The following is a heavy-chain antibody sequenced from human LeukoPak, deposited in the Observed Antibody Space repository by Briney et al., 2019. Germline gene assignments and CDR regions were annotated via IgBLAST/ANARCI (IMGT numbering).Heavy chain of an antibody. CDR1: GYSFTSYN. CDR2: IKPSGTDT. Sequence: ASVKVSCKTAGYSFTSYNLHWVRQAPGQRREWMGIIKPSGTDTNYAQKLQGRVTMTTDTSTSTAYMELRSLRSDDTAVYYCARGAPYVAFDIWGQGTMVTVSS. V-gene: IGHV1-46*01. D-gene: IGHD2-8*01. CDR3: ARGAPYVAFDI. J-gene: IGHJ3*02.